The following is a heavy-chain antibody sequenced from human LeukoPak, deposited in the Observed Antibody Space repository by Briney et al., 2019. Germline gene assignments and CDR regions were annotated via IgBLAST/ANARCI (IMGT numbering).Heavy chain of an antibody. D-gene: IGHD3-22*01. CDR1: GFTFSSSA. J-gene: IGHJ3*02. CDR3: ARGGGSTIIVAFDI. V-gene: IGHV3-23*01. Sequence: GGSLRLSCAASGFTFSSSAMRWVRQVPGKGLEWVSGISASGGSTYYADSVRGRFTISRDNSKNTLYVQMNSLRAEDTAVYYCARGGGSTIIVAFDIWGQGTVVTVSS. CDR2: ISASGGST.